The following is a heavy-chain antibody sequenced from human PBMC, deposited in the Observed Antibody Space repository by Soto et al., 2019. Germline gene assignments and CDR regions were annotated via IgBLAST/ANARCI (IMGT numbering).Heavy chain of an antibody. D-gene: IGHD4-17*01. CDR2: IYPGDSDT. CDR3: ARRPDYGDYEFNAFDI. CDR1: GYSVTVYW. J-gene: IGHJ3*02. Sequence: RGHALKRSCTGSGYSVTVYWMGWVRQIPGKGLEWMGIIYPGDSDTRYSPSFQGQVTISADKSISTAYLQWSSLKASDTAMYYCARRPDYGDYEFNAFDIWGQGTMVTVSS. V-gene: IGHV5-51*01.